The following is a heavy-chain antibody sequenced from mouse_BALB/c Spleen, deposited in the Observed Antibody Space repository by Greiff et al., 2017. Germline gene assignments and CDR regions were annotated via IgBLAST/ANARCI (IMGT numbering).Heavy chain of an antibody. D-gene: IGHD2-14*01. CDR2: ISNSGRI. V-gene: IGHV3-2*02. Sequence: EGHLVGTGPGLVKPSQSLSLSCTVPGYSITSDYAWNWIRQFPGNKLEWMGYISNSGRISYNPSLKSRISITRNTSKNQFFLQLNSGTTEDTATYYCARVGVQRGGFDYWGQGTTLTVSS. J-gene: IGHJ2*01. CDR1: GYSITSDYA. CDR3: ARVGVQRGGFDY.